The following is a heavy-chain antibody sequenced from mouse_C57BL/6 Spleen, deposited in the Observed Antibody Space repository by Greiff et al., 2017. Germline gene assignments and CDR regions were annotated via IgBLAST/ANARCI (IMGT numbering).Heavy chain of an antibody. Sequence: VQLQQPGTELVKPGASVKLSCKASGYTFTSYWMHWVKQRPGQGLEWIGNINPSNGGTNYNEKFKNKATLTVDKSSSTAYMQLSSLTSEDSAVYDGARSNYGSSDGYFDVWGTGTTVTVSS. V-gene: IGHV1-53*01. CDR2: INPSNGGT. J-gene: IGHJ1*03. CDR1: GYTFTSYW. D-gene: IGHD1-1*01. CDR3: ARSNYGSSDGYFDV.